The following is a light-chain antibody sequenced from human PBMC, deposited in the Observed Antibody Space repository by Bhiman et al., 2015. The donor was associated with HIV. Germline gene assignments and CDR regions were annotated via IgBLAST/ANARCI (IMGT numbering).Light chain of an antibody. CDR2: RNN. V-gene: IGLV1-44*01. CDR1: SSNIGSNT. Sequence: LTQPPSASGTPGQTVTISCSGSSSNIGSNTVNWYQQLPGTAPKLLIYRNNQRPSGVPDRFSGSKSGTSASLAITGLQAEDEADYNCAAWDDSLNGLWVFGGGTKLTVL. J-gene: IGLJ3*02. CDR3: AAWDDSLNGLWV.